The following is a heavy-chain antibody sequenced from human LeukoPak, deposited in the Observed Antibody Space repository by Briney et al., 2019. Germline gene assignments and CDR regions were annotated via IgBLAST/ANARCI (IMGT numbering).Heavy chain of an antibody. CDR2: INQDGSEK. CDR3: AKVEWPA. J-gene: IGHJ3*01. V-gene: IGHV3-7*01. Sequence: GGSLRLSCTASRVIFSSHWMTWVRQAPGKGREWGASINQDGSEKYYGDSVQGRFTISRDNAKNSMYLQMNRLRAEDTALYYCAKVEWPAWGQGTMVTVSS. D-gene: IGHD3-3*01. CDR1: RVIFSSHW.